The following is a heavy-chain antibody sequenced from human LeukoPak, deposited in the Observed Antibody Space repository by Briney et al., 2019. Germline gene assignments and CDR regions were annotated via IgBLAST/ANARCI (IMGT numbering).Heavy chain of an antibody. V-gene: IGHV3-66*01. J-gene: IGHJ3*02. D-gene: IGHD2-15*01. Sequence: GGSLRLSCAASGFTVSSSHMTWVRRAPGKGLEWVSLLYSGGSIYYADSVQGRFTISRDDSKNMLYLQMNTLRAEDTAVYYCATAYSNAFHIWGQGTMVTVSS. CDR1: GFTVSSSH. CDR2: LYSGGSI. CDR3: ATAYSNAFHI.